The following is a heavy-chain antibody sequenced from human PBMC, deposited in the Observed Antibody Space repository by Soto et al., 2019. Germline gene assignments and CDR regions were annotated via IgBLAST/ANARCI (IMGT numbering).Heavy chain of an antibody. CDR1: GGSIRNVY. V-gene: IGHV4-59*01. J-gene: IGHJ4*01. Sequence: SETLSLTCSVSGGSIRNVYWSWIRQSPGKRLEWIGFIFHSGNAKYNPSLKSRVTMSIDTSRNQISLSLDSVAAADTAIYFCARAHAPTLPFDSWGQGTLVTVSS. CDR3: ARAHAPTLPFDS. CDR2: IFHSGNA. D-gene: IGHD2-15*01.